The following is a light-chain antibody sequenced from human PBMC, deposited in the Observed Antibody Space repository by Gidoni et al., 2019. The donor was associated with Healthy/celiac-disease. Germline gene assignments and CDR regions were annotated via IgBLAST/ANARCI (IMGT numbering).Light chain of an antibody. V-gene: IGKV3-15*01. CDR1: QSVSSN. CDR2: GAS. Sequence: EIVMTQSPSTLSVSPGERATLSCRASQSVSSNLACYQQKPGQAPRLLIYGASTRATGIPARFSGSGSGTEFTLTISSLQSEDFAVYYCQQYNNWQITFXQXTRLEIK. CDR3: QQYNNWQIT. J-gene: IGKJ5*01.